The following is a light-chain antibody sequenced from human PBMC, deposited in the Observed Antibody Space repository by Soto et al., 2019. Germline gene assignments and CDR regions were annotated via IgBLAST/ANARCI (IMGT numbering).Light chain of an antibody. CDR2: ENY. V-gene: IGLV1-51*02. CDR1: SSNIGMTS. Sequence: QSVLTQPPSVSAAPGQNVTISCSGSSSNIGMTSVSWYQQLPEAAPKLLIHENYKRPSGIPDRFSGSKSGTSATLGITGLQPGDEADYYCETWDSSLSRDVFGTGTKLTVL. J-gene: IGLJ1*01. CDR3: ETWDSSLSRDV.